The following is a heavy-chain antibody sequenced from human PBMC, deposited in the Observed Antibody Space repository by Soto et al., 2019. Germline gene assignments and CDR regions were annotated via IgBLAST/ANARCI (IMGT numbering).Heavy chain of an antibody. CDR2: ISPYYDST. CDR1: GFSLSSDG. V-gene: IGHV1-18*01. Sequence: QVQLVQSGAGVKKPGASVKVSCKTSGFSLSSDGINWVRQAPGQALEWMGWISPYYDSTNYAQKFQGRVTLTTDTSTSTAYMELRSLRSDDTAVYYCVRSEVPAAMGGWFDPWGQGTLVTVSS. CDR3: VRSEVPAAMGGWFDP. D-gene: IGHD2-2*01. J-gene: IGHJ5*02.